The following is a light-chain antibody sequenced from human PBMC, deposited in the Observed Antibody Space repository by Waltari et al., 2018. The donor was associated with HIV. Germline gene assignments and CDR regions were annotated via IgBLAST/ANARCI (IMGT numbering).Light chain of an antibody. CDR2: GVS. J-gene: IGKJ1*01. CDR3: QQSYSSPTA. Sequence: DIQMTQSPSSLSASVGDRVSITCRTNQSVFNHLNWYQHKPGKAPKVLISGVSRLQDGVPSRFSGRGSGTEFSLTINSLESEDFATYYCQQSYSSPTAFGPGTKVDLK. CDR1: QSVFNH. V-gene: IGKV1-39*01.